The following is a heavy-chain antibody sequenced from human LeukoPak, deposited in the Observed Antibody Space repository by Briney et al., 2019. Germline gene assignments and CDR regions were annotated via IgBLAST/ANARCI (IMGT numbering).Heavy chain of an antibody. J-gene: IGHJ6*03. CDR1: GFTVSSNY. V-gene: IGHV3-74*01. CDR3: ARDLAGDFYYMDV. CDR2: INSDGSTT. Sequence: GSLRLSCGASGFTVSSNYMSWVRQAPGKGLVWVSRINSDGSTTSYADSVKGRFTISRDNAKNTLYLQMNSLRAEDTAVYYCARDLAGDFYYMDVWGKGTTVTVSS. D-gene: IGHD3-10*01.